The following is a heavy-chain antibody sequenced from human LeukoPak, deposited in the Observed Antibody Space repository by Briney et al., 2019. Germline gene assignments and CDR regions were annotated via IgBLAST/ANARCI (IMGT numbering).Heavy chain of an antibody. D-gene: IGHD2-8*01. J-gene: IGHJ4*02. V-gene: IGHV3-7*01. CDR2: LNQDGGEK. CDR3: GVLTLNPG. Sequence: GGSLRLSCAASGFTLSSYEMNWVRQAPGKGLVWVAILNQDGGEKYYLDSVKGRFTISRDNAKNSLYLQMNSLRAEDTAVYYCGVLTLNPGWGQGTLVSVSS. CDR1: GFTLSSYE.